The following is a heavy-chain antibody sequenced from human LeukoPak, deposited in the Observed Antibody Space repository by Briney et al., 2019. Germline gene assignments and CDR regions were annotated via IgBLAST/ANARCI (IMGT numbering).Heavy chain of an antibody. Sequence: GGSLRLSCAASGFTFSSYSMNWVRQAPGKGLEWVSYISSSSSTIYYADSVKGRFTISRDNAKNSLYLQMNSLRAEDTAVYYCARAAYYDSSGYYKPLHYWGQGTLVTVSS. V-gene: IGHV3-48*04. J-gene: IGHJ4*02. D-gene: IGHD3-22*01. CDR1: GFTFSSYS. CDR2: ISSSSSTI. CDR3: ARAAYYDSSGYYKPLHY.